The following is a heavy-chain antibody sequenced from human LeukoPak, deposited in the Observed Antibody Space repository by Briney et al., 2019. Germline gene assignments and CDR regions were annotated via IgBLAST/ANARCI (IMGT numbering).Heavy chain of an antibody. V-gene: IGHV4-59*01. D-gene: IGHD1-1*01. Sequence: SETLSLTCTVSGGSINSYYWSWLRQPPGKGLEWIGYIYYSGSTNYNPSLKSRVTILVDTSKNQFSLKLSSVTAADTAVYYCARVGDWNDLVYWGQGSLVTVSS. CDR2: IYYSGST. CDR3: ARVGDWNDLVY. CDR1: GGSINSYY. J-gene: IGHJ4*02.